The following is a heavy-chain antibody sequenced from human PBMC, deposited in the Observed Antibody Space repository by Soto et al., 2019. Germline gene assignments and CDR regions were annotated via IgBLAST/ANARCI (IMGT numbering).Heavy chain of an antibody. CDR3: ARDLYYGSGSYYRTDYGMDV. V-gene: IGHV3-74*01. Sequence: EVQLVESGGGLVQPGGSLRLSCAASGFTFSSYWMHWVRQAPGKGLVWVSRINSDGSSTSYADSVKGRFTISRDNAKNTLYLQMNSLRAEDTAVYYCARDLYYGSGSYYRTDYGMDVWGQGTTVTVSS. D-gene: IGHD3-10*01. CDR2: INSDGSST. J-gene: IGHJ6*02. CDR1: GFTFSSYW.